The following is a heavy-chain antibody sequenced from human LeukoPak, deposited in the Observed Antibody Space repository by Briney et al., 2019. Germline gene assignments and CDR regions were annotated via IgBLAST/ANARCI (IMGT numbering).Heavy chain of an antibody. J-gene: IGHJ4*02. CDR1: GYTFTDYY. V-gene: IGHV1-69-2*01. Sequence: VKVSCKVSGYTFTDYYMHWVQQAPGKGLEWMGLVDPEDGETIYAEKFQGRVTITADTSTDTAYMELSSLRSEDTAVYYCATLPSGDYATFDYWGLGTLVTVSS. D-gene: IGHD4-17*01. CDR3: ATLPSGDYATFDY. CDR2: VDPEDGET.